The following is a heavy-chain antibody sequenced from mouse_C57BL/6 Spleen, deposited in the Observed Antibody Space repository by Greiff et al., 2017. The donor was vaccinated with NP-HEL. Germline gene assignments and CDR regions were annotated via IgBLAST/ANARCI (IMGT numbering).Heavy chain of an antibody. Sequence: EVKLQESGPGLVKPSQSLSLTCSVTGYSITSGYYWNWIRQFPGNKLEWMGYISYDGSNNYNPSLKNRISITRDTSKNQFFLKLNSVTTEDTATYYCARDDGYYHGLDYWGQGTTLTVSS. J-gene: IGHJ2*01. CDR2: ISYDGSN. CDR3: ARDDGYYHGLDY. D-gene: IGHD2-3*01. V-gene: IGHV3-6*01. CDR1: GYSITSGYY.